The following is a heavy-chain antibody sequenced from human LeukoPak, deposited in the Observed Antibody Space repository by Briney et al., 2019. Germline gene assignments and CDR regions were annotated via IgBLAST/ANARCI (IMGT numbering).Heavy chain of an antibody. Sequence: GGSLRLSCAASGFTFGSYWMSWVRQAPGKGLEWVANIKQDGSEKYYVDSVKGRFTISRDNAKNSLYLQMNSLRAEDTAVYYCARGHYGSGSYYNLDYWGQGTLVTVSS. CDR3: ARGHYGSGSYYNLDY. CDR1: GFTFGSYW. J-gene: IGHJ4*02. CDR2: IKQDGSEK. D-gene: IGHD3-10*01. V-gene: IGHV3-7*03.